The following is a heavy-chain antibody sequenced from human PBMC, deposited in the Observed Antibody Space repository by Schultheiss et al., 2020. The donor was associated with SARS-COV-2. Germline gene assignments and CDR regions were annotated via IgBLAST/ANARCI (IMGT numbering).Heavy chain of an antibody. CDR2: ISYDGSNK. Sequence: GESLKISCAASGFTFSSYAMHWVRQAPGKGLEWVAVISYDGSNKYYADSVKGRFTISRDNSKNTLYLQMNSLRAEDTAVYYCARGARRGSQDEDNWFDPWGQGTLVTVSS. J-gene: IGHJ5*02. CDR3: ARGARRGSQDEDNWFDP. V-gene: IGHV3-30-3*01. D-gene: IGHD1-14*01. CDR1: GFTFSSYA.